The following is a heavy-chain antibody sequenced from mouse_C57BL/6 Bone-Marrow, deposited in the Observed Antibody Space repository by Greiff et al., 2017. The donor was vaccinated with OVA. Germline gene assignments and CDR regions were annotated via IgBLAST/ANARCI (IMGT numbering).Heavy chain of an antibody. CDR3: ARFLYYGSSYKGY. D-gene: IGHD1-1*01. CDR1: GYTFTSYG. CDR2: IYPRSGNT. J-gene: IGHJ2*01. Sequence: VKLMESGAELARPGASVKLSCKASGYTFTSYGISWVKQRTGQGLEWIGEIYPRSGNTYYNEKFKGKATLTADKSSSTAYMELRSLTSEDSAVYFCARFLYYGSSYKGYWGQGTTLTVSS. V-gene: IGHV1-81*01.